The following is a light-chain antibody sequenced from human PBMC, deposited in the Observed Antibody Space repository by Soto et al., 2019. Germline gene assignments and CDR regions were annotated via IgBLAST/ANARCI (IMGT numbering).Light chain of an antibody. Sequence: EIVLTQSPGTLSLSPGERATLSCRASQSVSSSYLAWYQHKPGQAPSLLIYGASRRATGIPDRFSGSGSGTDFTLTISRLEPEDFAVYYCQQYDSSPITFGQGTRLEIK. CDR2: GAS. CDR1: QSVSSSY. J-gene: IGKJ5*01. V-gene: IGKV3-20*01. CDR3: QQYDSSPIT.